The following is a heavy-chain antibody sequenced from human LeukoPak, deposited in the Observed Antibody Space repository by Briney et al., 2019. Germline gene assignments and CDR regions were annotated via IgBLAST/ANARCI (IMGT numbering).Heavy chain of an antibody. CDR1: GGSISSYY. J-gene: IGHJ4*02. CDR2: IYYSGNT. Sequence: SETLSLTCTVSGGSISSYYWSWIRQPPGKGLEWPGYIYYSGNTNYNPSLKSRVTISVDTSKNQFSLKLSSVTAADTAVYYCARGRFDILTGYFIDYWGQGTLVTVSS. CDR3: ARGRFDILTGYFIDY. V-gene: IGHV4-59*01. D-gene: IGHD3-9*01.